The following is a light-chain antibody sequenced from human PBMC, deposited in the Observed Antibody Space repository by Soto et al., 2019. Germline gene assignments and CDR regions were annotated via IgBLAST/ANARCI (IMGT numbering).Light chain of an antibody. V-gene: IGLV2-14*01. CDR2: DVG. Sequence: QSALTQPASVSGSPGQSITISCTGTSSDVGYYNYVSWYQQHPGKAPKLMIYDVGYRPSGVSNRFSGSKSGNTASLTISGLQAEDEADYYCSSYTTTNPVVFGGGTKLTVL. CDR3: SSYTTTNPVV. CDR1: SSDVGYYNY. J-gene: IGLJ2*01.